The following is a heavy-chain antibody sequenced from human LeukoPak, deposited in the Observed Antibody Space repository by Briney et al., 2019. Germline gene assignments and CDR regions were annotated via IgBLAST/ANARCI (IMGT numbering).Heavy chain of an antibody. Sequence: SVKVSXKASGGTFSSYAISWVRQAPGQGLEWMGRIIPIFGTANYAQKFQGRVTITTDESTSTAYMELSSLRSEDTAVYYCAREGTGTTPHPYYYMDVWGKGTTVTVSS. CDR3: AREGTGTTPHPYYYMDV. V-gene: IGHV1-69*05. J-gene: IGHJ6*03. D-gene: IGHD1-7*01. CDR2: IIPIFGTA. CDR1: GGTFSSYA.